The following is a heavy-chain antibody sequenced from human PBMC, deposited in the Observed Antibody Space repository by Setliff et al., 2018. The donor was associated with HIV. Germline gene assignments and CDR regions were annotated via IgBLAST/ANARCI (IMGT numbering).Heavy chain of an antibody. J-gene: IGHJ5*02. CDR2: VDYNGAT. V-gene: IGHV4-39*01. CDR1: GGSIASSTHY. Sequence: SETLSLTCTVSGGSIASSTHYWAWIRQPPGKGLEWIGSVDYNGATDHNPTLKSRVTISVDTSNQQFSLKLSSVTAADTAVYYCARHEGYNDFLTGYFRYKWYDPWGQGTLVTVSS. D-gene: IGHD3-9*01. CDR3: ARHEGYNDFLTGYFRYKWYDP.